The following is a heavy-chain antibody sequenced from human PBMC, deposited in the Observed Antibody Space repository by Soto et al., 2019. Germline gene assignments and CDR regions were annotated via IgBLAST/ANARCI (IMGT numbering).Heavy chain of an antibody. Sequence: SETLSLTCTVSGVSIHNSHSFWTWIRQPPGKGLQFIASVYHNGGAHYNSSLKSRVTISVDTANNQVSLRMRSLTAADTAFYYCGRVVEGATRHTDPDSWGQGILVTVSS. CDR3: GRVVEGATRHTDPDS. CDR1: GVSIHNSHSF. J-gene: IGHJ5*01. CDR2: VYHNGGA. V-gene: IGHV4-39*01. D-gene: IGHD1-1*01.